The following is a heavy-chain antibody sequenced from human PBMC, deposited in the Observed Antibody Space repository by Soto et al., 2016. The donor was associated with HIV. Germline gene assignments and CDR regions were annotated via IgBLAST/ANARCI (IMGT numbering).Heavy chain of an antibody. CDR3: TRDRAGLWELDY. CDR2: INPNSGGT. Sequence: QVQLVQSRTEVKMPGASVKVSCKASGYTFTDYYMHWVRQAPGQGLEYMGWINPNSGGTHYAQKFQGRVIMTRDTSISTAYMDLSSLRSDDTAVYYCTRDRAGLWELDYWGQGTLVTVSS. J-gene: IGHJ4*02. V-gene: IGHV1-2*02. CDR1: GYTFTDYY. D-gene: IGHD1-26*01.